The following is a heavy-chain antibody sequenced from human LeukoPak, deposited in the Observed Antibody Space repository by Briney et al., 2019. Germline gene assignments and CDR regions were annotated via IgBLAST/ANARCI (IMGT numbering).Heavy chain of an antibody. J-gene: IGHJ3*02. D-gene: IGHD2-2*01. V-gene: IGHV1-8*03. CDR3: ARGKVGAFDI. CDR2: MNPNSGNT. Sequence: ASVKVSCKASGYTFTSYGISWVRQAPGQGLEWMGWMNPNSGNTGYAQKFQGRVTITRNTSISTAYMELSSLRSEDTAVYYCARGKVGAFDIWGQGTMVTVSS. CDR1: GYTFTSYG.